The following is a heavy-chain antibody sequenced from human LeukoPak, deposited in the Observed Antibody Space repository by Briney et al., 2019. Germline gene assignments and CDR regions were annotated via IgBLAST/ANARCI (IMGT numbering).Heavy chain of an antibody. V-gene: IGHV4-59*01. Sequence: SETLSLTCTVSGGTISSYSWSWIRQPPGQGLEWIGYIYYSGSTNYTPSLKCRVTISVATSKNQFSLKLSSVTAAATAVYYCARSFTRYYGSGSYPDAFDIWGQGTMVTVSS. CDR1: GGTISSYS. J-gene: IGHJ3*02. D-gene: IGHD3-10*01. CDR2: IYYSGST. CDR3: ARSFTRYYGSGSYPDAFDI.